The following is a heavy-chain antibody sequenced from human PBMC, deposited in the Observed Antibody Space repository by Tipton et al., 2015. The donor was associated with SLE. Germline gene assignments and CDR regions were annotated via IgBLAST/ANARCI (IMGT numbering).Heavy chain of an antibody. Sequence: SLRLSCAASGLTFNTYTMNWVRQAPGKGLEWVSYISSSSSPIYYADSVKGRFTISRDNSRNMLHLQMNSLRAEDTAVYYCAKDGMLEFSGSHHLDYWGQGTLVTVPS. V-gene: IGHV3-48*01. CDR3: AKDGMLEFSGSHHLDY. D-gene: IGHD1-26*01. CDR1: GLTFNTYT. J-gene: IGHJ4*02. CDR2: ISSSSSPI.